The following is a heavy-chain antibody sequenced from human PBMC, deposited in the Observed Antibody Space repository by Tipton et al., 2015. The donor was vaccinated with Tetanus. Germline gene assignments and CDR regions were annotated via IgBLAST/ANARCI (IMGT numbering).Heavy chain of an antibody. Sequence: TLSLTCSVSGASIRSSRYFWNWVRQYPGKGLEWIGYIYYSGDTYINPSLKSRVTMSVDTSKNQFSLNLTSVTAADTAVYYCAILPKHWLAPRGAPWGQGILVTVSS. D-gene: IGHD6-19*01. V-gene: IGHV4-31*03. CDR3: AILPKHWLAPRGAP. J-gene: IGHJ5*02. CDR2: IYYSGDT. CDR1: GASIRSSRYF.